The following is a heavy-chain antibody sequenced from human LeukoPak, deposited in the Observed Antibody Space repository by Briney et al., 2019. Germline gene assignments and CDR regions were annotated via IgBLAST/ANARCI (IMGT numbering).Heavy chain of an antibody. Sequence: ASVKVSCKASGYTFTSYDINWVRQATGQGLEWMGGIIPIFGTANYAQKFQGRVTITADESTSTAYMELSSLRSEDTAVYYCARDMATLRYFDPTGYYYYMDVWGKGTTVTVSS. CDR3: ARDMATLRYFDPTGYYYYMDV. CDR2: IIPIFGTA. D-gene: IGHD3-9*01. V-gene: IGHV1-69*13. J-gene: IGHJ6*03. CDR1: GYTFTSYD.